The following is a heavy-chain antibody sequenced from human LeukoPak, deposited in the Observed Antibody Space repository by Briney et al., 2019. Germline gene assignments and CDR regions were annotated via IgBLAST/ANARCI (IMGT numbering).Heavy chain of an antibody. CDR3: ARPKDTHWGSPWYFDL. D-gene: IGHD7-27*01. J-gene: IGHJ2*01. CDR1: GGSFSGYY. CDR2: INHSGST. V-gene: IGHV4-34*01. Sequence: SETLSLTCAVYGGSFSGYYWSWIRQPPGKGLEWIGEINHSGSTNYNPSLKSRVTISVDTSKNQFSLKLSSVTAADTAVYYCARPKDTHWGSPWYFDLWGRGTLVTVSS.